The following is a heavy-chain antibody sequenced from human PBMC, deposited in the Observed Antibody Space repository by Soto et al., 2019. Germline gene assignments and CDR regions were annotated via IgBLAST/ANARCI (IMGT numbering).Heavy chain of an antibody. CDR3: ARSLSSSPFYYYYGMDV. J-gene: IGHJ6*02. CDR2: IYYSGST. D-gene: IGHD6-6*01. CDR1: GGSISSYY. V-gene: IGHV4-59*01. Sequence: PSETRSLTCTFSGGSISSYYWSWIRQPPGDGLEWIGYIYYSGSTNYNPSLKSRVTISVDTSKNQFSLKLSSVTAADTAVYYCARSLSSSPFYYYYGMDVWGQGTTVTVSS.